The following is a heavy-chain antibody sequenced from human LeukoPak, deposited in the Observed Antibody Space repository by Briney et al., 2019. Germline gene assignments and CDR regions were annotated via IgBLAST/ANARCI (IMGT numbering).Heavy chain of an antibody. V-gene: IGHV4-59*01. CDR3: ARSLVDTAMVTPLGPDY. CDR2: IYYSGST. Sequence: SETLSLTCTVSGGSISSYYWSWIRQPPGKGLEWIGYIYYSGSTNYNPSLKSRVTISVATSKNQFSLKLSSVTAADTAVYYCARSLVDTAMVTPLGPDYWGQGTLVTVSS. CDR1: GGSISSYY. D-gene: IGHD5-18*01. J-gene: IGHJ4*02.